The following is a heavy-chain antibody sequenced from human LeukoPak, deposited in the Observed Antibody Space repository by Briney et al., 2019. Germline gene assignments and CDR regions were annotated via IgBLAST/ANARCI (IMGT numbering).Heavy chain of an antibody. Sequence: GGSLRLSCSASGFTFSSYWMSWVRQAPGKGLEWVANIKQDGSEKNYVDSVKGRFTISRDNAKNSLYLQMNSLRAEDTAVCYCARDGVSLWFGELFDYWGQGTLVTVSS. V-gene: IGHV3-7*03. CDR3: ARDGVSLWFGELFDY. D-gene: IGHD3-10*01. CDR1: GFTFSSYW. CDR2: IKQDGSEK. J-gene: IGHJ4*02.